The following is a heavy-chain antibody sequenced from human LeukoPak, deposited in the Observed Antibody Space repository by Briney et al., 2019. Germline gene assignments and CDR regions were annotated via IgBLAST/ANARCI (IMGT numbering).Heavy chain of an antibody. CDR3: ARGAVAGIDY. D-gene: IGHD6-19*01. CDR1: GGSISSGSYY. Sequence: PSETLSLTCTVSGGSISSGSYYWSWIRQPAGKGLEWIGRIYTSGSTNYNPSLKSRVTMSVDTSKNQFSLKLSSVTAADTAVYYCARGAVAGIDYWGQGTLVTVSS. J-gene: IGHJ4*02. V-gene: IGHV4-61*02. CDR2: IYTSGST.